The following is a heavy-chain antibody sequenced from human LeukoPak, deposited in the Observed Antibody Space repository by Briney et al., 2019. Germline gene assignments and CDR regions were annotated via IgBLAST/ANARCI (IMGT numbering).Heavy chain of an antibody. J-gene: IGHJ6*02. CDR3: TRAGTYYYGMDV. Sequence: AGGSLKLSCAASGFTFSGSVMHWVRQASGKGLEWVGRIRSKANSYATAYAASVKGRFTISRDDSKNTAYLQMNSLKTEDTAVYYCTRAGTYYYGMDVWGQGTTVTVSS. CDR1: GFTFSGSV. D-gene: IGHD1-7*01. V-gene: IGHV3-73*01. CDR2: IRSKANSYAT.